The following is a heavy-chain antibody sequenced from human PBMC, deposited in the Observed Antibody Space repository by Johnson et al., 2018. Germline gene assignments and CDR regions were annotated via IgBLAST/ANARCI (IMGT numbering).Heavy chain of an antibody. Sequence: VQLVESGGGVVQPGRSLRLSCAASGFTFSSYGMHWVRQAPGKGLEWVAVISYDGSTKYYADSVKGRLTISRDNSKNTVYMEMNSLSADDTDGYYCGRERWRSGFDYWGQGTLVTVSS. V-gene: IGHV3-30*03. CDR1: GFTFSSYG. CDR3: GRERWRSGFDY. CDR2: ISYDGSTK. J-gene: IGHJ4*02. D-gene: IGHD2-21*01.